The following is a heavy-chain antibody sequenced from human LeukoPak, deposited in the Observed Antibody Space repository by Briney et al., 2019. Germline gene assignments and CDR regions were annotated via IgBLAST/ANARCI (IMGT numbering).Heavy chain of an antibody. D-gene: IGHD6-13*01. J-gene: IGHJ4*02. CDR3: AKDLSSSWNRPFDY. CDR2: ISGSGGST. CDR1: GFTFSSYS. V-gene: IGHV3-23*01. Sequence: NPGGSLRLSCAASGFTFSSYSMNWVRQAPGKGLEWVSAISGSGGSTYYADSVKGRFTISRDNSKNTLYLQMNSLRAEDTAVYYCAKDLSSSWNRPFDYWGQGTLVTVSS.